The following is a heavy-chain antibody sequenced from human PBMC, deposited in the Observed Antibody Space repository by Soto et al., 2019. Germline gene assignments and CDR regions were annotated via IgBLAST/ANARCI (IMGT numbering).Heavy chain of an antibody. CDR1: GGSISSSSYY. CDR3: ARPGYQRPPDV. D-gene: IGHD2-2*01. V-gene: IGHV4-39*01. CDR2: IYYSWST. J-gene: IGHJ6*02. Sequence: QLQLQESGAGLVKPSETLSLTCTVSGGSISSSSYYWGWIRQPPGKGLEWIGSIYYSWSTYYNPSLESRVTLSVDTSKIQFSLKRSSVTAAVTAVYHWARPGYQRPPDVWGQGTTVTVSS.